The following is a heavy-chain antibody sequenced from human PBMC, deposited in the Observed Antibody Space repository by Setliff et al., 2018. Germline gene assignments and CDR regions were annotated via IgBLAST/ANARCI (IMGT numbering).Heavy chain of an antibody. CDR1: GYTSSSYA. CDR2: ISASGDTT. V-gene: IGHV3-23*01. CDR3: ARGRGRSYYDSSGYLYS. Sequence: PGESLKISCAASGYTSSSYAMTWVRQAPGKGLEWVSIISASGDTTYYADSVKGRFTISRDNAKNTLYLQMNSLRAEDTAVYYCARGRGRSYYDSSGYLYSWGQGTLVTVSS. D-gene: IGHD3-22*01. J-gene: IGHJ4*02.